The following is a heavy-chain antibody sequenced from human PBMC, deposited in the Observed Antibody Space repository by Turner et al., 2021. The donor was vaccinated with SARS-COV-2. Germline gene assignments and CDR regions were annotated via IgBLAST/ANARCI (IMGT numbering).Heavy chain of an antibody. CDR2: IKSKTEGGTT. CDR3: TTDIGPITIFGVATRYGMDV. Sequence: EVQLVKSGGGLVKPGGSRRLSCAASGFNFSNAWMSWVRQAPGKGLEWVGRIKSKTEGGTTDYAAPVKGRFTISRDDSKNTVYLQMNSLKTEDTAVYYCTTDIGPITIFGVATRYGMDVWGQGTTVTVSS. D-gene: IGHD3-3*01. CDR1: GFNFSNAW. V-gene: IGHV3-15*01. J-gene: IGHJ6*02.